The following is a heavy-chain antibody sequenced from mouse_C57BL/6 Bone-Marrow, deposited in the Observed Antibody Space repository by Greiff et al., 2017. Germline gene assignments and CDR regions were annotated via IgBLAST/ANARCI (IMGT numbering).Heavy chain of an antibody. D-gene: IGHD2-1*01. CDR3: ARDRDGNCFDY. Sequence: DVMLVESGGGLVKPGGSLKLSCAASGFTFSSYAMSWVRQTPEKRLEWVATISDGGSYTYYPDNVKGRFTISRDNAKNNLYLQMSHLKSEDTAMYYCARDRDGNCFDYWGQGTTLTVSS. V-gene: IGHV5-4*01. CDR1: GFTFSSYA. CDR2: ISDGGSYT. J-gene: IGHJ2*01.